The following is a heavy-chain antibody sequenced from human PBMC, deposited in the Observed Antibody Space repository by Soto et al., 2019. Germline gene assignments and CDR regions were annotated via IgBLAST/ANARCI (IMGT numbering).Heavy chain of an antibody. J-gene: IGHJ4*02. V-gene: IGHV1-3*01. Sequence: ASAQVSSKASGYTFTSYAMLWVRQAPGQRLEWRGWINAGKGNTKYSQKFQGRVTITRDTSASTAYMELSSLRSEDTAVYYCARDLQADYWGQGTLVTVSS. CDR3: ARDLQADY. CDR2: INAGKGNT. CDR1: GYTFTSYA.